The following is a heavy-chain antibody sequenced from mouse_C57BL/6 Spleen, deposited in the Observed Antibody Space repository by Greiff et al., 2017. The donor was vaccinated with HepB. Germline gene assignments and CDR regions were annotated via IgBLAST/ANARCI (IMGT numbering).Heavy chain of an antibody. Sequence: QVQLQQPGAELVRPGTSVKLSCKASGYTFTSYWVHWVKQRPGQGLEWIGVIDPSDSYTNYNQKFKGKATLTVDTSSSPAYMQLSSLTSEDSAVYYCARSDGSTAWFAYWGQGTLVTVSA. CDR2: IDPSDSYT. CDR3: ARSDGSTAWFAY. J-gene: IGHJ3*01. CDR1: GYTFTSYW. V-gene: IGHV1-59*01. D-gene: IGHD1-1*01.